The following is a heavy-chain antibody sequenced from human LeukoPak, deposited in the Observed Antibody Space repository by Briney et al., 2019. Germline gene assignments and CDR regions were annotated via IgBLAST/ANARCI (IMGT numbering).Heavy chain of an antibody. J-gene: IGHJ4*02. CDR2: ISAYNGNT. D-gene: IGHD5-12*01. CDR3: ARVGYSGYTPVWYFDY. CDR1: GYTFTSYG. V-gene: IGHV1-18*01. Sequence: PWASVKVSCKASGYTFTSYGISWVRRAPGQGLEWMGWISAYNGNTNYAQKLQGRVTMTTDTSTSTAYMELRSLRSDDTAVYYCARVGYSGYTPVWYFDYWGQGTLVTVSS.